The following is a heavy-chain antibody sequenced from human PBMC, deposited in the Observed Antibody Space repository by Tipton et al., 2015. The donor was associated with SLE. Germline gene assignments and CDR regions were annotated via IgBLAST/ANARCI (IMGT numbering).Heavy chain of an antibody. D-gene: IGHD2-21*01. V-gene: IGHV4-39*07. Sequence: TLSLTCIVSGDSISSSTYYWGWIRQPPGKGLEWIGHMYYSGYTYYNPSLESRVTISVDTSKNHLSLKLSSVTAADTAVHYCARDCDWGPLGYWGQGTLVTVSS. CDR1: GDSISSSTYY. CDR3: ARDCDWGPLGY. J-gene: IGHJ4*02. CDR2: MYYSGYT.